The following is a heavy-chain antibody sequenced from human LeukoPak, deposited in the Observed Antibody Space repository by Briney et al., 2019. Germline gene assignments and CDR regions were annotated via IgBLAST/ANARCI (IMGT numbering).Heavy chain of an antibody. J-gene: IGHJ6*03. V-gene: IGHV1-2*02. CDR2: INPNSGGT. CDR1: GYTFTGYY. CDR3: ARDRYSDHYYYMDV. Sequence: ASVKVSCKASGYTFTGYYMHWVRQAPGQGLEWMGWINPNSGGTNYAQKFQGRVTMTRDTSISTAYVELSRLRSDDTAVYYCARDRYSDHYYYMDVWGKGTTVTVSS. D-gene: IGHD1-1*01.